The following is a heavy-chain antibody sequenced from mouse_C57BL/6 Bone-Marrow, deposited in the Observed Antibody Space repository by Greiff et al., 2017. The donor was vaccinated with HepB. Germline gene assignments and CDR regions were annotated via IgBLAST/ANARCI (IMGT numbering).Heavy chain of an antibody. CDR2: INPNNGGT. D-gene: IGHD2-4*01. V-gene: IGHV1-18*01. CDR1: GYTFTDYN. Sequence: EVQLQQSGPELVKPGASVKIPCKASGYTFTDYNMDWVKQSHGKSLEWIGDINPNNGGTIYNQKFKGKATLTVDKSSSTAYMELRSLTSEDTGVYYCARAEDYYDNFDYWGQGTTLTVSS. CDR3: ARAEDYYDNFDY. J-gene: IGHJ2*01.